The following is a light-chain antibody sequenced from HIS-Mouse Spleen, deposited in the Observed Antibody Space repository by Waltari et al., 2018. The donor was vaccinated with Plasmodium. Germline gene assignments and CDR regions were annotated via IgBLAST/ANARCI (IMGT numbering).Light chain of an antibody. CDR3: QAWDSSTAVV. CDR2: QNS. V-gene: IGLV3-1*01. J-gene: IGLJ2*01. CDR1: KFGYKH. Sequence: SYELTQPPSVSVSPGQTATITCPAAKFGYKHACWYQQKPGQSPVLVIYQNSKRPSGIPERFSGSNSGNTATLTISGTQAMDEADYYCQAWDSSTAVVFGGGTKLTVL.